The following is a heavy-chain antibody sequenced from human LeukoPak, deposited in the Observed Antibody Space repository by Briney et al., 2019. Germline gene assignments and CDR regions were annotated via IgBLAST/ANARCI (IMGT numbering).Heavy chain of an antibody. D-gene: IGHD5-12*01. Sequence: GASVKVSCKASGYTFTSYYMHWVRQAPGQGLEWMGWINPNSGDTNYAQKLQGRVTMTTDTSTSTAYMELRSLRSDDTAVYYCARDSRGPQWLRRGRGSPFNYWGQGTLVTVSS. J-gene: IGHJ4*02. CDR2: INPNSGDT. CDR3: ARDSRGPQWLRRGRGSPFNY. V-gene: IGHV1-18*04. CDR1: GYTFTSYY.